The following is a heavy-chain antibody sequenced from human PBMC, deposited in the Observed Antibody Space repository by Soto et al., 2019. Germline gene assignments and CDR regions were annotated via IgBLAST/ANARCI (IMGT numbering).Heavy chain of an antibody. Sequence: PGGSLRLSCAASGFTFSSYSMNWVRQAPGKGLEWVSSISSSSSYIYYADSVKGRFTISRDNAKNSLYLQMNSLRAEDTAVYYCARDRPTGSSIVVVPAAIGSWFDPWGQGTLVTVSS. J-gene: IGHJ5*02. V-gene: IGHV3-21*01. CDR3: ARDRPTGSSIVVVPAAIGSWFDP. CDR1: GFTFSSYS. D-gene: IGHD2-2*02. CDR2: ISSSSSYI.